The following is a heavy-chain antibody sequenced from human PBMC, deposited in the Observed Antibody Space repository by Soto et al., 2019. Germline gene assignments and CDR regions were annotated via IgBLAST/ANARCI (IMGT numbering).Heavy chain of an antibody. J-gene: IGHJ5*02. CDR3: ARDIVVVPAAINWFDP. V-gene: IGHV1-69*13. Sequence: RASVKVSCKASGGTFSSYAISWVRQAPGQGLEWMGGIIPIFGTANYAQKFQGRVTITADESTSTAYMELSSLRSEDTAVYYCARDIVVVPAAINWFDPWGQGTLVTVSS. CDR1: GGTFSSYA. D-gene: IGHD2-2*01. CDR2: IIPIFGTA.